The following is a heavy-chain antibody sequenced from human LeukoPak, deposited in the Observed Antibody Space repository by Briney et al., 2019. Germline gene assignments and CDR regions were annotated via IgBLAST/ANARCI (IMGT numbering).Heavy chain of an antibody. J-gene: IGHJ3*02. V-gene: IGHV4-39*01. CDR3: ARVYYDSSGDDAFDI. Sequence: TSETLSLTCTVSGGSISSSSYYWGWIRQPPGKGLEWIGSIYYSGSTYYNPSLKSRVTISVDTSKNQFSLKLSSVTAADTAVYYCARVYYDSSGDDAFDIWGQGTMVTVSS. CDR1: GGSISSSSYY. D-gene: IGHD3-22*01. CDR2: IYYSGST.